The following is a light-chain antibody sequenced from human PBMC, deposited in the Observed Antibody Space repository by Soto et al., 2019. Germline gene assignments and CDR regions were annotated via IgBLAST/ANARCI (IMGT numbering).Light chain of an antibody. Sequence: EIVMTQSPGTLSVSPGERATLSCRASQSVSSNLAWYQQKPGQAPRLLIYGASTRATGIPARFSGSGSGTEFTLTISSLQSEDFAVYYCQQYNNWPLYTFGQGNKLEIK. CDR3: QQYNNWPLYT. J-gene: IGKJ2*01. CDR2: GAS. V-gene: IGKV3-15*01. CDR1: QSVSSN.